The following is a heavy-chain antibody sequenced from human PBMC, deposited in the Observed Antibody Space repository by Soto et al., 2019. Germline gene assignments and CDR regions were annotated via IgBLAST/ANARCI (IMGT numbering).Heavy chain of an antibody. CDR2: IYSGGST. CDR1: GFTVSTKY. D-gene: IGHD2-15*01. CDR3: ARDLGGADY. J-gene: IGHJ4*02. Sequence: GGYLRLSCAASGFTVSTKYMSWVRQAPGKGLEWVSVIYSGGSTFYADSVRGRFTISRDNSKNTVNLQMNSLRAEDTAVYYCARDLGGADYWGQGTLVTVSS. V-gene: IGHV3-66*01.